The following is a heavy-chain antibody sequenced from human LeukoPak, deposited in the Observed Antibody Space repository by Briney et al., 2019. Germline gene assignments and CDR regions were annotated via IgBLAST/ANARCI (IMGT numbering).Heavy chain of an antibody. V-gene: IGHV1-2*02. CDR3: ARTIVATIHYFDY. D-gene: IGHD5-12*01. J-gene: IGHJ4*02. CDR2: INPNSGGT. Sequence: ASVKVSCKASGYTFTGYYMHWVRQAPGQGLEWMGWINPNSGGTNYAQKFQGRVTMTRDTSISTAYMELSRLRSDDTAVYYCARTIVATIHYFDYWGQGTLVTVSS. CDR1: GYTFTGYY.